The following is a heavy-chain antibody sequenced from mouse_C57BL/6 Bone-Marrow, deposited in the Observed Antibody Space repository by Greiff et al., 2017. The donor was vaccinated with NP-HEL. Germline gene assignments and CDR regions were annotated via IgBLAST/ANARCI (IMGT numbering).Heavy chain of an antibody. CDR2: IYPGSGST. D-gene: IGHD1-1*01. J-gene: IGHJ1*03. CDR1: GYTFTSYW. V-gene: IGHV1-55*01. Sequence: QVQLQRPGAELVKPGASVKMSCKASGYTFTSYWITWVKQRPGQGLEWIGDIYPGSGSTNYNEKFKSKATLTVDTSSSTAYMQLSSLTSEDSAVYYCARKGNYGSSFPTEHFDVWGTGTTVTVSS. CDR3: ARKGNYGSSFPTEHFDV.